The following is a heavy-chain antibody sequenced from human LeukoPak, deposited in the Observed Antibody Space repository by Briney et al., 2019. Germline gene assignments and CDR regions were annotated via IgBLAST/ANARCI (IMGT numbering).Heavy chain of an antibody. CDR1: GFTFSDYY. D-gene: IGHD3-10*01. CDR3: ARADYYYGSGSYPPDY. Sequence: PGGSLRLSCAASGFTFSDYYMSWIRQAPGKGLEWVSYISSSSSTIYYADSVKGRFTISRDNAKNSLYLQMNSLRAEDTAVYYCARADYYYGSGSYPPDYWGQGTLVTVSS. CDR2: ISSSSSTI. J-gene: IGHJ4*02. V-gene: IGHV3-11*01.